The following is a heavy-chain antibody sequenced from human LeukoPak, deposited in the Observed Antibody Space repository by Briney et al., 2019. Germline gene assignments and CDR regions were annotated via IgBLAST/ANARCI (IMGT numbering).Heavy chain of an antibody. CDR1: GGSFSSSTHF. D-gene: IGHD5-18*01. CDR2: ISYGGSA. V-gene: IGHV4-39*01. CDR3: ARRGWTGGYTYAAFDI. Sequence: SETLSLTCTVSGGSFSSSTHFWGWIRQPPWKGLEWIGSISYGGSAYYNPSLKSRVTISVDTSKNQFSLKLTSVSAADTAMYYCARRGWTGGYTYAAFDIWGQGTMVTVSS. J-gene: IGHJ3*02.